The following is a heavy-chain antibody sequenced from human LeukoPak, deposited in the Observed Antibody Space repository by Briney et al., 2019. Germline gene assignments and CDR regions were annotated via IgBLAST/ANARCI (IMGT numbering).Heavy chain of an antibody. J-gene: IGHJ4*02. V-gene: IGHV6-1*01. D-gene: IGHD6-19*01. CDR3: VRGYSSTTGLDY. CDR2: TYYRSRWYD. CDR1: GDSVSSNSAA. Sequence: SQTLSLTCAISGDSVSSNSAAWNWIRQSPSRGLEWLGRTYYRSRWYDDYAVSVQSRVTINPDTSKNQFSLQLNSVTPEDTAVYYCVRGYSSTTGLDYLGQGTPVTVSS.